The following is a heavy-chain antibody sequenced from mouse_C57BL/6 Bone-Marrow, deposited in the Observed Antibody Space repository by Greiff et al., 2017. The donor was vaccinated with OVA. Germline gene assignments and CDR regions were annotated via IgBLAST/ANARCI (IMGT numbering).Heavy chain of an antibody. CDR2: IYPGDGDT. J-gene: IGHJ2*01. V-gene: IGHV1-82*01. CDR3: ARSGTTTVVLYYFYY. CDR1: GYPFSSSW. D-gene: IGHD1-1*01. Sequence: QVRLQQSGPELVKPGASVKISCKASGYPFSSSWMTWVKQRPGKGLEWIGRIYPGDGDTNYNGKFKGKATLTADNSSSTAYMQLSSLTSEDSAVYFCARSGTTTVVLYYFYYWGQGTTLTVSS.